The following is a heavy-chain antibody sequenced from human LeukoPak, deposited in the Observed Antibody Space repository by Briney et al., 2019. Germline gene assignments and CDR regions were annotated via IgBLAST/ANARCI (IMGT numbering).Heavy chain of an antibody. V-gene: IGHV3-53*01. Sequence: GGSLRLSCAASGFTVSSNYMSWVRQAPGKGLEWVSVLYSGGSTYYADSVKGRFAISRDNSKNTLYLQMNSLRAEDTAVYYCARDTLPLLRYLYYYYYGMDVWGQGTTVTVSS. CDR1: GFTVSSNY. CDR2: LYSGGST. J-gene: IGHJ6*02. CDR3: ARDTLPLLRYLYYYYYGMDV. D-gene: IGHD3-9*01.